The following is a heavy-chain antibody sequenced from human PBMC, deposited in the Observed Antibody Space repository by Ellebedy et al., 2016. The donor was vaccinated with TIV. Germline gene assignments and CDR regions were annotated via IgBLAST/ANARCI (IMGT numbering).Heavy chain of an antibody. CDR1: GFTFSSYA. CDR3: APSGSGYYLNFDY. J-gene: IGHJ4*02. D-gene: IGHD3-22*01. Sequence: GESLKISXAASGFTFSSYAMSWVRQAPGKGLDWVAVISYDGSNKYYADSVKGRFTISSDNSKNTLYLQMNSLRAEDTAVYYCAPSGSGYYLNFDYWGQGTLVTVSS. CDR2: ISYDGSNK. V-gene: IGHV3-30*03.